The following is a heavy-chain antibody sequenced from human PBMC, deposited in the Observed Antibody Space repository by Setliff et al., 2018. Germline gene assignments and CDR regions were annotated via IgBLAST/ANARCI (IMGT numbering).Heavy chain of an antibody. Sequence: PGESLKISCKGSGYSFTTYWIGWVRQMPGKGLEWMGIIYPGGSDTRYSPSFQGQVTISADKSISTAYLQLSSLKASDTAIYYCARRAVTAEYFQHWGHGTLVTVSS. CDR3: ARRAVTAEYFQH. V-gene: IGHV5-51*01. J-gene: IGHJ1*01. CDR1: GYSFTTYW. D-gene: IGHD4-17*01. CDR2: IYPGGSDT.